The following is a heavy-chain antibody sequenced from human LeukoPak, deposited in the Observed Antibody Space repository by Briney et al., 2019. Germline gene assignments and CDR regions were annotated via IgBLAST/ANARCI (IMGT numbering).Heavy chain of an antibody. D-gene: IGHD6-13*01. CDR1: GFTLSSYG. Sequence: GGSLRLSCAASGFTLSSYGMHWVRQAPGKGLEWVAGIWYDGSNKYYADSVKGRFTISRDNSKNTLYLQMNSLRAEDTAVYYCARDKRIAGARPLVYWGESTRLTVSS. V-gene: IGHV3-33*01. CDR3: ARDKRIAGARPLVY. CDR2: IWYDGSNK. J-gene: IGHJ1*01.